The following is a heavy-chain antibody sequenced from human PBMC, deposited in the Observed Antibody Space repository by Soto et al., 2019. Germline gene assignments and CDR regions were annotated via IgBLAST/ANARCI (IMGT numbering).Heavy chain of an antibody. Sequence: PSETLSLTCTVSGGSVSSGSYYWSWIRQPPGKGLEWIGYIYYSGSTNYNPSLKSQVTISVDTSKNQFSLKLSSVTAADTAVYYCARERIVGATGVRFLDYWGQGTLVTVSS. CDR3: ARERIVGATGVRFLDY. J-gene: IGHJ4*02. CDR2: IYYSGST. D-gene: IGHD1-26*01. CDR1: GGSVSSGSYY. V-gene: IGHV4-61*01.